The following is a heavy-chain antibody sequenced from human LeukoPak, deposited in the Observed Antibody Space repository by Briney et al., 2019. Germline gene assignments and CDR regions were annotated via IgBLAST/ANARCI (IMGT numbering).Heavy chain of an antibody. V-gene: IGHV1-3*01. CDR1: GYTFTSYA. D-gene: IGHD6-19*01. CDR3: ARGAANPIAVAGTGDY. J-gene: IGHJ4*02. Sequence: ASVKVSCKASGYTFTSYAMHWVRQAPGQRLEWMGWINAGNGNTKYSQKFQGRVTITRDTSASTAYMELSSLRSEDTAVYYCARGAANPIAVAGTGDYWGQGTLVTVSS. CDR2: INAGNGNT.